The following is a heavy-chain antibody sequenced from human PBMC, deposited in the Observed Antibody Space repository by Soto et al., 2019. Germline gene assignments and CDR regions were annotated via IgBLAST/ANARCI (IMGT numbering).Heavy chain of an antibody. CDR2: ISYDGSNK. CDR3: ARDEIISSGPPSGMDV. V-gene: IGHV3-30-3*01. Sequence: QVQLVESGGGVVQPGRSLRLSCAASGFTFSSYAMHWVRQAPGKGLEWVAVISYDGSNKYYADTVKGRFTISRDNSKNSMYLETNSLRAEEMAGYYCARDEIISSGPPSGMDVWGQGTTVTVSS. J-gene: IGHJ6*02. CDR1: GFTFSSYA. D-gene: IGHD3-3*01.